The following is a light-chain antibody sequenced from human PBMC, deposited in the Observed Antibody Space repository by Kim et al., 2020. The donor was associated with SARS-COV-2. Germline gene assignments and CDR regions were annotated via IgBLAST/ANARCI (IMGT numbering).Light chain of an antibody. CDR3: QKYNSAPYT. Sequence: SASEGDRVTITGRASQGISNYLAGYQQKPGKVPKLLIYAASTLQSGVPSRFSGSGSGTDFTLTISSLLPEDVATYYCQKYNSAPYTLGQGTKLEI. CDR2: AAS. CDR1: QGISNY. J-gene: IGKJ2*01. V-gene: IGKV1-27*01.